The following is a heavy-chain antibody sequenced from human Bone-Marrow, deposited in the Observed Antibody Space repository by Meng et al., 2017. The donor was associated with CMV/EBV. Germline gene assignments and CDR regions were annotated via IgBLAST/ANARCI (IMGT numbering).Heavy chain of an antibody. D-gene: IGHD3-3*01. Sequence: GGSLRLSCAASGFTFSRYSMNWVRQAPGKGLEWVSSISSSSSYTYYADSMKGRFTIFRDNAKNSLYLQMNSLRAEDTAVYYCARDGSLRFLEWLFYDYYYGMDVWGQGTTVTVSS. CDR1: GFTFSRYS. CDR3: ARDGSLRFLEWLFYDYYYGMDV. V-gene: IGHV3-21*01. J-gene: IGHJ6*02. CDR2: ISSSSSYT.